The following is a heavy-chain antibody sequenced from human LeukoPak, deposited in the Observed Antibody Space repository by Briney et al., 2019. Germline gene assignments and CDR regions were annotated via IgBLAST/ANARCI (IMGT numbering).Heavy chain of an antibody. V-gene: IGHV3-74*01. J-gene: IGHJ4*02. Sequence: GGSLRLSCAASGFTFSSYWMLWVRQPPGKGLVWVSRISADGTTTDYADSVKGRFTISRDNAKNTLYLQMNSLRAEDTAVYFCAREDCSGGYCYVDYWGQGTLVTVSS. D-gene: IGHD2-15*01. CDR3: AREDCSGGYCYVDY. CDR2: ISADGTTT. CDR1: GFTFSSYW.